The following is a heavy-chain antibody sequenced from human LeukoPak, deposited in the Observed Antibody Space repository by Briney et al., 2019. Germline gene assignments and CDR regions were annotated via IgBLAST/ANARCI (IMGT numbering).Heavy chain of an antibody. CDR2: IKSDGSIA. CDR3: ARDSSGWFDP. Sequence: GGSLRLSCAASGFTFSSYWMHWVRQAPGKGLVWVSRIKSDGSIANYADSVKGRFTISRDNAKNTLYLQMNSLRVEDTAVYYCARDSSGWFDPWLQGTLVTVSS. D-gene: IGHD6-19*01. V-gene: IGHV3-74*01. CDR1: GFTFSSYW. J-gene: IGHJ5*02.